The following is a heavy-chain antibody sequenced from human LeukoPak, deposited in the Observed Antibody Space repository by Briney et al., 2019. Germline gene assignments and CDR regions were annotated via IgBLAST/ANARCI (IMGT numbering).Heavy chain of an antibody. CDR3: ARDPYSGRDELWFDP. CDR1: GYTFTSYG. J-gene: IGHJ5*02. CDR2: ISAYNGNT. Sequence: ASVKVSSKASGYTFTSYGISCVRHAPGQGLEWMGWISAYNGNTNYAQKLQGRVTMTTDTSTSTAYMELRSLRSDGTAVYYCARDPYSGRDELWFDPWGQGTLVTVSS. V-gene: IGHV1-18*01. D-gene: IGHD1-26*01.